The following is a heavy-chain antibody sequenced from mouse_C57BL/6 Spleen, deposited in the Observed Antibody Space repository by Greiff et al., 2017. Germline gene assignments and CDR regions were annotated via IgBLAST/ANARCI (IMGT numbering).Heavy chain of an antibody. CDR1: GYAFTNYL. J-gene: IGHJ2*01. CDR2: INPGSGGT. CDR3: ARSTFDY. Sequence: VQGVESGAELVRPGTSVKVSCKASGYAFTNYLIEWVKQRPGQGLEWIGVINPGSGGTNYNEKFKGKATLTADKSSSTAYMQLSSLTSEDSAVYFCARSTFDYWGQGTTLTVSS. V-gene: IGHV1-54*01.